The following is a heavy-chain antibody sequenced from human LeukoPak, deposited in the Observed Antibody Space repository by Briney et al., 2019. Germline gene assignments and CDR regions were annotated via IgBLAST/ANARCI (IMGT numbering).Heavy chain of an antibody. J-gene: IGHJ4*02. CDR2: INHSGST. D-gene: IGHD7-27*01. CDR1: GGSFSGYY. V-gene: IGHV4-34*01. CDR3: ARGNWGIDY. Sequence: PSETLSLTCAVYGGSFSGYYWSWIRQPPGKGLEWIGEINHSGSTNYNPSLKSRVTISVDTSKNQFSLKLSSVTAADTAVYYCARGNWGIDYWGQGTLVTVSS.